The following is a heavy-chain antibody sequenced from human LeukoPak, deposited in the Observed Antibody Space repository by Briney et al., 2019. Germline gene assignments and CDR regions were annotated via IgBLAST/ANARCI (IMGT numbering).Heavy chain of an antibody. D-gene: IGHD1-1*01. CDR1: GFTLSDFF. CDR3: ARHRGFSPNWYLQQ. J-gene: IGHJ1*01. Sequence: GGSLRLSCAASGFTLSDFFMSWVRQSPGKGLEWLSYINSGGSTKFYADSVKGRFTISRDNARNSLYLQMDRLGADDTAVYYCARHRGFSPNWYLQQWGQGTLVTVS. V-gene: IGHV3-11*01. CDR2: INSGGSTK.